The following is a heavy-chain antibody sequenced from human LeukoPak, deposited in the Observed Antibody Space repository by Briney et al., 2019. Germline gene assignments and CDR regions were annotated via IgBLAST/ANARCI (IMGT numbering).Heavy chain of an antibody. CDR2: INPSGGST. Sequence: ASVKVSCKASGYTFTGYYMHWVRQAPGQGLEWMGWINPSGGSTSYAQKFQGRVTMTRDMSTSTVYMELSSLRSEDTAVYYCAKEGRGFYVDYWGQGTLVTVSS. V-gene: IGHV1-46*01. J-gene: IGHJ4*02. CDR1: GYTFTGYY. D-gene: IGHD3-10*01. CDR3: AKEGRGFYVDY.